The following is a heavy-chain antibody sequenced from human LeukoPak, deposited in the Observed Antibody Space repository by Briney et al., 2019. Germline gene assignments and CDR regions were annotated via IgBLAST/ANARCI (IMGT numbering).Heavy chain of an antibody. CDR1: GGSFSGYY. V-gene: IGHV4-34*01. CDR2: INHSGST. J-gene: IGHJ6*03. Sequence: SETLSLTCAVYGGSFSGYYWSWIRHPPGKGLEWIGEINHSGSTNYNPSLKSRVTISVDTSKNQFSLKLSSVTAADTAVYYCARESPDYGSGSYYHRNYYYYYYMDVWGKGTTVTVSS. CDR3: ARESPDYGSGSYYHRNYYYYYYMDV. D-gene: IGHD3-10*01.